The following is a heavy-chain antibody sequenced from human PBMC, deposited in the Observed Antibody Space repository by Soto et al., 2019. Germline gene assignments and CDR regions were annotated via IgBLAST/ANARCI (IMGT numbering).Heavy chain of an antibody. CDR3: AKNSPQYSSSWYQRDYYYYYGMDV. CDR1: GFTFSSYA. Sequence: EVQLLESGGGLVQPGGSLRLSCAASGFTFSSYAMSWVRQAPGKGLEWVSAISGSGGSTYYADSMKGRFTISRDNSKNTLYLQMNSLRAEDTAVYYCAKNSPQYSSSWYQRDYYYYYGMDVWGQGTTVTVSS. J-gene: IGHJ6*02. CDR2: ISGSGGST. D-gene: IGHD6-13*01. V-gene: IGHV3-23*01.